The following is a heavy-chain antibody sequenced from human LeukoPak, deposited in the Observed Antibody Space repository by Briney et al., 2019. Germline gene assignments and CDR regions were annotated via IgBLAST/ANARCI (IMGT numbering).Heavy chain of an antibody. D-gene: IGHD3-3*01. CDR3: ARGRDYDFWSGYFDY. J-gene: IGHJ4*02. CDR2: IYYSGST. V-gene: IGHV4-59*01. CDR1: GGSISSYY. Sequence: PSQTLSLTFTVSGGSISSYYWSWIRQPPGKGLEWIGYIYYSGSTNYNPSLKSRVTISVDTSKNQFSLKLSSVTAADTAVYYCARGRDYDFWSGYFDYWGQGTLVTVSS.